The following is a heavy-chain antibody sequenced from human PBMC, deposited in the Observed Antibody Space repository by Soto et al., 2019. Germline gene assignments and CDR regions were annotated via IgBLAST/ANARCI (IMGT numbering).Heavy chain of an antibody. D-gene: IGHD6-13*01. CDR3: AKDAERLVPKYYDGLDV. CDR1: RFSFSTYG. CDR2: ISYNGDNH. Sequence: GGSLRLSCAASRFSFSTYGMHWVRQAPGKGLDWVATISYNGDNHYYADSVKGRFTISRDKSKDTLYLQMNSLRAEDTAVYYCAKDAERLVPKYYDGLDVWGQGTRVTVS. J-gene: IGHJ6*02. V-gene: IGHV3-30*18.